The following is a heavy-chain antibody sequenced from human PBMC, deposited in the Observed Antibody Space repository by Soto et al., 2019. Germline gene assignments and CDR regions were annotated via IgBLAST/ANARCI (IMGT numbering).Heavy chain of an antibody. Sequence: SATRSLTCTVSGDSMSGFYWSWMRQTPGKGLEWIGYINYVGRTSYYSPSLQGRVTISLDSSKNQFSLILSSVTAADTAMYYCTRHAIIPKLQYGMDVWGQGASVTVS. CDR3: TRHAIIPKLQYGMDV. J-gene: IGHJ6*02. CDR2: INYVGRTS. V-gene: IGHV4-59*01. CDR1: GDSMSGFY. D-gene: IGHD2-15*01.